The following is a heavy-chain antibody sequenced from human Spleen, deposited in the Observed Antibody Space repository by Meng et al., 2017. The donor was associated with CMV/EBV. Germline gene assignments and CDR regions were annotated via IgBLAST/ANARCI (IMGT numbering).Heavy chain of an antibody. V-gene: IGHV4-38-2*02. CDR1: GYSISRGYS. D-gene: IGHD3-3*01. CDR2: INQSGST. Sequence: GSLRLSCTVSGYSISRGYSWGWIRQPPGKGLEWIGEINQSGSTNCNPTLKSRVTISVDTSKNLFSLNLTSVTAADTAVYYCATNDFWSGYQPYFYYGMDVWGQGTTVTVSS. J-gene: IGHJ6*02. CDR3: ATNDFWSGYQPYFYYGMDV.